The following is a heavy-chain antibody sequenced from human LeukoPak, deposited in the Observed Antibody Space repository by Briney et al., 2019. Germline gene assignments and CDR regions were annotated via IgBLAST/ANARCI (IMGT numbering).Heavy chain of an antibody. V-gene: IGHV4-39*01. CDR1: GGSISSSSYY. CDR3: ARHGVPAAILYWFDP. Sequence: SETLSLTCTVSGGSISSSSYYWGWIRQPPGTGLEWIGSIYCSGSTYYNPSLKSRVTISVDTSKNQFSLKLSSVTAADTAVYYCARHGVPAAILYWFDPWGQGTLVTVSS. D-gene: IGHD2-2*02. CDR2: IYCSGST. J-gene: IGHJ5*02.